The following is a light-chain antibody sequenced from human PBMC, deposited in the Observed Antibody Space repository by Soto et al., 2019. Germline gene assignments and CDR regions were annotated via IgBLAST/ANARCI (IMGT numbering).Light chain of an antibody. Sequence: QSARTHPASVSWSPGQSITISCTGTSSDVGGYNYVSWYQLHPGKAPKLMVYEVSNRPSGVSNRFSGSKSGNTASLTISGLQAEEEADYYCSSYTSSNDYVFGTGTKVTVL. CDR2: EVS. CDR3: SSYTSSNDYV. CDR1: SSDVGGYNY. V-gene: IGLV2-14*01. J-gene: IGLJ1*01.